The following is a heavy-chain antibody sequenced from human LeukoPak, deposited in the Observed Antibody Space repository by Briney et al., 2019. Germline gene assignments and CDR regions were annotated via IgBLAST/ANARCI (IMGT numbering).Heavy chain of an antibody. Sequence: ASVKVSCKASGYTFTSYDINWVRQATGQGFEWMGWMNPNSGNTGYAQKFQGRVTMTRNTSISTAYMELSSLRSEDTAVYYCARGVPNYYRYIRMDVWGQGTTVTVSS. V-gene: IGHV1-8*01. CDR2: MNPNSGNT. CDR1: GYTFTSYD. CDR3: ARGVPNYYRYIRMDV. J-gene: IGHJ6*02. D-gene: IGHD3-22*01.